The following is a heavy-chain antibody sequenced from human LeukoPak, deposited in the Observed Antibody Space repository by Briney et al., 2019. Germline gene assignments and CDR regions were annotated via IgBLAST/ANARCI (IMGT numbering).Heavy chain of an antibody. V-gene: IGHV3-30*18. CDR2: ISSDGSNK. Sequence: PGRSLGLSCAASGFTFSSYGMHWVRQAPGKGLEWVAVISSDGSNKYYADSVKGRFTISRDNSKNTLYLQMNSLRTEDTAVYYCAKDRVSSGWYEYYQYWGQGTLVTVSS. CDR3: AKDRVSSGWYEYYQY. D-gene: IGHD6-19*01. CDR1: GFTFSSYG. J-gene: IGHJ1*01.